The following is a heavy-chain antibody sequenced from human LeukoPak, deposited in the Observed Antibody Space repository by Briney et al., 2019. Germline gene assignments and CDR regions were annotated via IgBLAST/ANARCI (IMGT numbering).Heavy chain of an antibody. D-gene: IGHD4-23*01. CDR3: ARERGYGGTFDY. CDR2: VYTSGST. CDR1: GGSISSGSYC. V-gene: IGHV4-61*02. Sequence: PSQTLSLTCTVSGGSISSGSYCWSWILQSAGKGLEWIGRVYTSGSTNYNPSLKSRVTISVDTPKNQFSLKLSSVTAADTAVYFCARERGYGGTFDYWGQGTLVTVSS. J-gene: IGHJ4*02.